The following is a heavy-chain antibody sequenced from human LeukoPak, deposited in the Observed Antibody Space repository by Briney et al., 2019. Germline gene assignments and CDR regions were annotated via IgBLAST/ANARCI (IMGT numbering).Heavy chain of an antibody. J-gene: IGHJ4*02. Sequence: PSETLSLTCTVSGGSISSYYWGWIRQPPGKGLEWIGYIYYSGSTNYNPSLKSRVTISVDTSKNQFSLKLSSVTAADTAVYYCAREGGSSSWYFDYWGQGTLVTVSS. CDR2: IYYSGST. CDR1: GGSISSYY. CDR3: AREGGSSSWYFDY. V-gene: IGHV4-59*01. D-gene: IGHD6-13*01.